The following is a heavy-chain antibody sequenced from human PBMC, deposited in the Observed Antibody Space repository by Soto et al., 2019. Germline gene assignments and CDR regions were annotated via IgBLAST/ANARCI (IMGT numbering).Heavy chain of an antibody. CDR3: ARTDYGSGTFDS. CDR2: IYPGDSDV. V-gene: IGHV5-51*03. D-gene: IGHD3-10*01. Sequence: DVQLVQSGAEVKKSGESLRISCKGSGYDFSAYWINWVRQMPGKGLEWMGTIYPGDSDVRYSPSFQGQVTISVDKSISFAYLQCSSLKAADTAIYYCARTDYGSGTFDSWGQGTLVTVSS. J-gene: IGHJ4*02. CDR1: GYDFSAYW.